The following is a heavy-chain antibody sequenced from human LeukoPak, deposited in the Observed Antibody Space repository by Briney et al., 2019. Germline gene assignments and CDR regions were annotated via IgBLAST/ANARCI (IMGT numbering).Heavy chain of an antibody. CDR2: IWSDGTNT. V-gene: IGHV3-33*06. CDR3: AKDAQRGFDYSNSLDK. Sequence: GGSLRLSCATSGFTFSHYGMHWVRQAPGKGLEWVAVIWSDGTNTYYGDPVKGRFTISRDNFQRTVYLQMNSLGAEDTAVYYCAKDAQRGFDYSNSLDKWGQGTQVTVSS. CDR1: GFTFSHYG. D-gene: IGHD4-11*01. J-gene: IGHJ4*02.